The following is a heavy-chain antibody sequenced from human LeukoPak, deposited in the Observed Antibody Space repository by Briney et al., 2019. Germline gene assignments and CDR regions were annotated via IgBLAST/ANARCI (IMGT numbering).Heavy chain of an antibody. Sequence: PGGSLRLSCAASGFTFDDYAMHWVRQAPGKGLEWVSYISSSSSTIYYADSVKGRFTISRDNAKNSLYLQMNSLRVEDTAVYYCARDSSGWYHWFDPWGQGTLVTVSS. CDR3: ARDSSGWYHWFDP. J-gene: IGHJ5*02. CDR2: ISSSSSTI. V-gene: IGHV3-48*01. CDR1: GFTFDDYA. D-gene: IGHD6-19*01.